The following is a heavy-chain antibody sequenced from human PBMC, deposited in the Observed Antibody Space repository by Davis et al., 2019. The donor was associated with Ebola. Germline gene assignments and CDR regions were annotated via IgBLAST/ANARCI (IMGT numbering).Heavy chain of an antibody. CDR2: ISYDGNNK. V-gene: IGHV3-30*18. Sequence: GESLKISCAASGFTFSSYGMHWVRQAPGKGLEWVAVISYDGNNKYYADSVKGRFTISRDNSKNTLYLQMNSLRAEDTAVYYCAKLESGIWGQGTMVTVSS. CDR1: GFTFSSYG. CDR3: AKLESGI. J-gene: IGHJ3*02. D-gene: IGHD3-3*01.